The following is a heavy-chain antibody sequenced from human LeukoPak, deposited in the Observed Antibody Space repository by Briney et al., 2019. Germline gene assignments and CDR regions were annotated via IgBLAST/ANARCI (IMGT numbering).Heavy chain of an antibody. CDR3: ARGSGIAPISQNDY. D-gene: IGHD6-13*01. Sequence: ASVKVSCKASGYTFTGYYMHWVRQAPGQGLEWMGWINPNSGGTNYAQKFQGRVTMTRDTSISTAYMELSRLRSDDTAVYYCARGSGIAPISQNDYWGQGTLVTVSS. CDR2: INPNSGGT. V-gene: IGHV1-2*02. CDR1: GYTFTGYY. J-gene: IGHJ4*02.